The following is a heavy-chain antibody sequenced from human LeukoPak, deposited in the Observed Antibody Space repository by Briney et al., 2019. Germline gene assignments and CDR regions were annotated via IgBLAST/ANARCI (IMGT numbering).Heavy chain of an antibody. V-gene: IGHV4-39*07. CDR1: GGSISSSTYY. Sequence: SETLSLTCTVSGGSISSSTYYWGWIRQPPGKGLEWIGNIYYSGSTYSNPSLKSRVTISVDTSKNQFSLKLSSVTAADTAVYYCASIKRGYSYGYDYWGQGTLVTVSS. D-gene: IGHD5-18*01. CDR2: IYYSGST. J-gene: IGHJ4*02. CDR3: ASIKRGYSYGYDY.